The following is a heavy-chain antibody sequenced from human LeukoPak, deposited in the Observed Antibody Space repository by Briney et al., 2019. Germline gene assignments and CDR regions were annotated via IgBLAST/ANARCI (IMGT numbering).Heavy chain of an antibody. J-gene: IGHJ6*03. D-gene: IGHD4-17*01. CDR3: ARDRNYGDYYMDV. Sequence: GGSLRLSCAASGFTFSSYAMSWVRRAPGKGLEWVSVIYSGGSTYYADSVKGRFTISRDNSKNTLYLQMNSLRAEDTAVYYCARDRNYGDYYMDVWGKGTTVTISS. CDR1: GFTFSSYA. V-gene: IGHV3-53*01. CDR2: IYSGGST.